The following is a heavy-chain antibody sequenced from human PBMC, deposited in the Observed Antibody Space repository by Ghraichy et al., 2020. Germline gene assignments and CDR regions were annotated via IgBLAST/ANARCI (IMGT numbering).Heavy chain of an antibody. CDR2: INSDGSST. V-gene: IGHV3-74*01. J-gene: IGHJ5*02. CDR1: GFTFSSYW. CDR3: AREKAESEFDP. Sequence: RGSLRLSCAVSGFTFSSYWMHWVRQAPGKGLVWVSRINSDGSSTSYADSVKGRFTISRDNAKNTLYLQMNSLRAEDTAVYYCAREKAESEFDPWGQGTLVTVSS. D-gene: IGHD1-14*01.